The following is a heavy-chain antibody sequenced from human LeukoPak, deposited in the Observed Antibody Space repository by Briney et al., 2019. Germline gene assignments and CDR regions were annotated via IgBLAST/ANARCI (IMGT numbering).Heavy chain of an antibody. CDR1: GYTFTSYG. V-gene: IGHV1-18*01. D-gene: IGHD6-13*01. CDR3: ARDSSDEYSSSCGLSPGFDY. Sequence: ASVKVSCKASGYTFTSYGISWVRQAPGQGLEWMGWISAYNCNTNYAQKLQGRVTMTTDTSTSTAYMELRSLRYDDTAVYYCARDSSDEYSSSCGLSPGFDYWGQGTLVTVSS. J-gene: IGHJ4*02. CDR2: ISAYNCNT.